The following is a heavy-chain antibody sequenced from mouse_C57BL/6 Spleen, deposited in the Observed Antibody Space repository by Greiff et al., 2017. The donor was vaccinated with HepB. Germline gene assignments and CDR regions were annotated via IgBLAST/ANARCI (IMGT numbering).Heavy chain of an antibody. J-gene: IGHJ1*03. CDR2: IYPGDGDT. CDR1: GYAFSSSW. D-gene: IGHD2-4*01. V-gene: IGHV1-82*01. Sequence: QVQLQQSGPELVKPGASVKISCKASGYAFSSSWMNWVKQRPGKGLEWIGRIYPGDGDTNYNGKFKGKATLTADKSSSTAYMQLSSLTSEDSAVYFCTYDYDGPWYFDVWGTGTTVTVSS. CDR3: TYDYDGPWYFDV.